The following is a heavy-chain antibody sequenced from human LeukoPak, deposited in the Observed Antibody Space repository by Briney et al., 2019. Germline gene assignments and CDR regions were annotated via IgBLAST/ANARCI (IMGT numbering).Heavy chain of an antibody. CDR3: AREGWDLNALDI. Sequence: GGSLRLSCAASAFTFSSYSMNWVRQAPGKGLEWVSSISSSSSYIYYADSVKGRFTISRDNAKNSLYLQMDSLRVEDTAVYYCAREGWDLNALDIWGQGTMVTVS. V-gene: IGHV3-21*01. J-gene: IGHJ3*02. CDR2: ISSSSSYI. CDR1: AFTFSSYS. D-gene: IGHD1-26*01.